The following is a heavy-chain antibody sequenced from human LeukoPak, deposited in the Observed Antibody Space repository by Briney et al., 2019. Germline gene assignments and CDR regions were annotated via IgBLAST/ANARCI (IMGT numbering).Heavy chain of an antibody. J-gene: IGHJ4*02. CDR2: ISSSGSTI. CDR1: GFTFSDYY. Sequence: GGSLRLSCAASGFTFSDYYMTWIRQAPGKGLEWVSYISSSGSTIYYADSVKGRFTISRDNAKNSLYLQMNSLRAEDTAVYYCARDLRTSNVWSGYYVSDYWGQGTLVTVSS. D-gene: IGHD3-3*01. V-gene: IGHV3-11*01. CDR3: ARDLRTSNVWSGYYVSDY.